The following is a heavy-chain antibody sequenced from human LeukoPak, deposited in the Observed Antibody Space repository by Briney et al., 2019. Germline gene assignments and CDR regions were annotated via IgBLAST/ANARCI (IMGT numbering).Heavy chain of an antibody. Sequence: GESLKISCKGSGYSFTSYWIGWVRQMSGKGLEWMGITSPPNSETRYSPSFQGQVTISVDKSINTAYLQWSSLKASDTAMYYCARLVSGSWAENFDYWGQGTLVTVSS. J-gene: IGHJ4*02. V-gene: IGHV5-51*01. D-gene: IGHD6-13*01. CDR2: TSPPNSET. CDR1: GYSFTSYW. CDR3: ARLVSGSWAENFDY.